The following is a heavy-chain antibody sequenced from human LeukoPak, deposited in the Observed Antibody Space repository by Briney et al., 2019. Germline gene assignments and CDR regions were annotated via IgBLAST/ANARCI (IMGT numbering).Heavy chain of an antibody. Sequence: GGSLRLSCAASGLTISGNYMSWVRQAPGKGLEWVSAFHVNAGTFYTDSVRGRFSISRDNSKNALFLQMNDLRAEDTAVYYCARESRFGDAFDIWGQGTMVTVSS. CDR1: GLTISGNY. D-gene: IGHD3-10*01. CDR3: ARESRFGDAFDI. V-gene: IGHV3-66*01. J-gene: IGHJ3*02. CDR2: FHVNAGT.